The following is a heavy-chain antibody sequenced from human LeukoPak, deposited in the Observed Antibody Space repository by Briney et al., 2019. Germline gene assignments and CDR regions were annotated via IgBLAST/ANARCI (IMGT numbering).Heavy chain of an antibody. V-gene: IGHV3-7*01. CDR1: GFTLSNHW. J-gene: IGHJ4*02. CDR3: ARDGRYDYVWGSYRIDFDY. D-gene: IGHD3-16*02. Sequence: PGGSLRLSCAASGFTLSNHWLTWVRQAPGKRPQWVAHINPSGSETAFLDSVRGRFTISRDSSKNSLYLQVNTLRVEDTAVYHCARDGRYDYVWGSYRIDFDYWGQGTLVTVSS. CDR2: INPSGSET.